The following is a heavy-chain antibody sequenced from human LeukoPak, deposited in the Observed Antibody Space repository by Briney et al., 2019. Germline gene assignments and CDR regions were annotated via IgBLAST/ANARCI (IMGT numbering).Heavy chain of an antibody. CDR3: ARESDLSNYDRTDY. CDR1: GGSISSGNYY. V-gene: IGHV4-61*02. D-gene: IGHD4/OR15-4a*01. Sequence: SETLSLTCTVSGGSISSGNYYWSWIRQPAGKGLEWIGRIYTSGSTSYNPTLKSRFTISADMSKNQLSLKLSSVTAADTAVYYCARESDLSNYDRTDYWGPGTLVTVSS. J-gene: IGHJ4*02. CDR2: IYTSGST.